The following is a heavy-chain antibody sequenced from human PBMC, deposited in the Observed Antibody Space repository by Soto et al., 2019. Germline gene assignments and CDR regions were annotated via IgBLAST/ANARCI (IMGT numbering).Heavy chain of an antibody. D-gene: IGHD3-3*01. J-gene: IGHJ4*02. V-gene: IGHV3-23*01. CDR2: ITTAGTSI. CDR1: GFRFSSYA. Sequence: EVLLLESGGGLVQSGGSLRLSCAVSGFRFSSYAMTWVRQSPGKGLEWVSSITTAGTSIYYADNVRGRFTISRDNAKNTLFLQMNSLRAEDTAKYHCVRDPRALDSYWGQGTQVTVSS. CDR3: VRDPRALDSY.